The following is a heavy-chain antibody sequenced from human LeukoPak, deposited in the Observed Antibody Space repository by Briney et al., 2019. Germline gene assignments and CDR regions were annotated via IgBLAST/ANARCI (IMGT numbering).Heavy chain of an antibody. Sequence: PGGSLRLSCAAPGFTLSSYSMNWVRQAPGKGLEWVSSISSSSSYIYYADSVKGRFTISRDNAKNSLYLQMNSLRAEDTAVYYCARGIAVAGKTLDYWGQGTLVTVSS. CDR1: GFTLSSYS. CDR3: ARGIAVAGKTLDY. V-gene: IGHV3-21*01. D-gene: IGHD6-19*01. CDR2: ISSSSSYI. J-gene: IGHJ4*02.